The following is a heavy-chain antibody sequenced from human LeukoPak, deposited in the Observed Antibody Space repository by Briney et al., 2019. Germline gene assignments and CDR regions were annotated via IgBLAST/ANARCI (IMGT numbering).Heavy chain of an antibody. V-gene: IGHV3-21*01. J-gene: IGHJ4*02. Sequence: GESLRLSCAASGFSFSTYYVNWVRQAPGKGLEWVACISSGSTYIFHADSVRGRFAVSRDNAKNSLYLQMNSLRADATAVYYCVRENHGSFDYWGRGSLVTVSA. CDR3: VRENHGSFDY. CDR1: GFSFSTYY. D-gene: IGHD1-14*01. CDR2: ISSGSTYI.